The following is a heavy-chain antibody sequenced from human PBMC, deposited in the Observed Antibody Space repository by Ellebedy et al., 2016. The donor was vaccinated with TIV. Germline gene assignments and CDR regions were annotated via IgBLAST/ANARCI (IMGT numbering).Heavy chain of an antibody. V-gene: IGHV3-7*01. CDR2: IKEDGSNK. D-gene: IGHD3-10*01. J-gene: IGHJ4*02. CDR3: ATDLHPFTRGWGY. CDR1: GFTFRTNR. Sequence: GESLKISCAASGFTFRTNRMYWVRQAPGKGLGWVASIKEDGSNKHYVDSVKGRFTISRDNAKNSLYLQMNGLRVEDTAIYYCATDLHPFTRGWGYWGQGTLVTVSS.